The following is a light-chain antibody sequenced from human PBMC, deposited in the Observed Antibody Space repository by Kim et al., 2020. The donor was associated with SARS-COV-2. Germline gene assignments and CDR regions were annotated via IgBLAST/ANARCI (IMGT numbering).Light chain of an antibody. Sequence: ELTQPPSASGTPGQRVTISCSGSTSNIGTFTVSWYQQFPGMAPRLLIYSNSQRPSGVPDRFSGSKSGNSASLVISGLQSEDEADYCCAAWDDGLNAVVFGGGTKLSVL. J-gene: IGLJ3*02. CDR3: AAWDDGLNAVV. V-gene: IGLV1-44*01. CDR1: TSNIGTFT. CDR2: SNS.